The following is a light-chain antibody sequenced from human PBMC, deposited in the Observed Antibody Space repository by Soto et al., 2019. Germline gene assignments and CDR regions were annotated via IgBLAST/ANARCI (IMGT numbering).Light chain of an antibody. J-gene: IGKJ5*01. V-gene: IGKV1-12*01. Sequence: DIQMTQSPSSVSASVGDRVSITCRASQGITNWLAWYQQKPGKAPKLLIYAASGLPSGVPQRFSGSGSGTDFTLTISSLQPDDFATYFCQQYNTPAMSFGQGTRLEIK. CDR3: QQYNTPAMS. CDR2: AAS. CDR1: QGITNW.